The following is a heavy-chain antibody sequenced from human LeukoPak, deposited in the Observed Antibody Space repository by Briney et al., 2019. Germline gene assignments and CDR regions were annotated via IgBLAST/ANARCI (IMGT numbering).Heavy chain of an antibody. V-gene: IGHV1-69*13. CDR2: IIPIFGTA. CDR1: GGTFSSYA. J-gene: IGHJ4*02. CDR3: ARDAGLGNQGIDY. D-gene: IGHD3/OR15-3a*01. Sequence: ASVKASCKASGGTFSSYAISWVRQAPGQGLEWMGGIIPIFGTANYARKFQGRVTITADESTSTAYMELSSLRSEDTAVYYCARDAGLGNQGIDYWGQGTLVTVSS.